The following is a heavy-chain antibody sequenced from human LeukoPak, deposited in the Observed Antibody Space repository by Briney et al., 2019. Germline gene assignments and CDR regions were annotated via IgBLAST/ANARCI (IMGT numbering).Heavy chain of an antibody. V-gene: IGHV3-7*04. CDR2: IKGDGSDK. CDR3: ARGGYCSSTTCPSPFDY. Sequence: GGSLRLSCTASTLDFSSYWMSWVRQAPGKGLEWVANIKGDGSDKYYVDSVEGRFTISRDNAKNSLYLQMNSLRAEDTAVYYCARGGYCSSTTCPSPFDYWGQGTLVTVSS. D-gene: IGHD2-2*01. J-gene: IGHJ4*02. CDR1: TLDFSSYW.